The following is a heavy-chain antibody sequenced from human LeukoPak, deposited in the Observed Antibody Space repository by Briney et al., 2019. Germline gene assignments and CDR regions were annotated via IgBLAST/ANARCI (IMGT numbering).Heavy chain of an antibody. CDR2: IYYSGST. J-gene: IGHJ3*02. CDR1: GGSISSSSYY. V-gene: IGHV4-39*07. Sequence: SETLSLTCTVSGGSISSSSYYWGWIRQPPGKGLEWIGSIYYSGSTYYNPSLESRVTISVDTSKNQFSLKLSSVTAADTAVYYCARVSSSGWHAFDIWGQGTMVTVSS. D-gene: IGHD6-19*01. CDR3: ARVSSSGWHAFDI.